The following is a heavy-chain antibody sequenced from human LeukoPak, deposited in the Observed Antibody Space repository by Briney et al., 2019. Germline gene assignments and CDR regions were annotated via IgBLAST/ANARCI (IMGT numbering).Heavy chain of an antibody. J-gene: IGHJ4*02. CDR1: GFTFSGSA. CDR2: IRSKANSYAT. Sequence: GGSLRLSCAASGFTFSGSAMHWVRQASGKGLEWVGRIRSKANSYATAYAAPVKGRFTISRDDSKNTAYLQMNSLKTEDTAVYYCTRPYGDYEDYWGQGTLVTVSS. V-gene: IGHV3-73*01. D-gene: IGHD4-17*01. CDR3: TRPYGDYEDY.